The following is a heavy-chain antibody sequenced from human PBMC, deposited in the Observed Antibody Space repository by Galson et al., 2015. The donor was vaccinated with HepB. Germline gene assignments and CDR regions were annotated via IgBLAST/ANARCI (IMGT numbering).Heavy chain of an antibody. CDR3: ARGTQESGSWFRFGELYYYYYMDV. CDR2: IIPIFGTA. D-gene: IGHD3-10*01. V-gene: IGHV1-69*13. CDR1: GGTFSSYA. Sequence: SAKVSCKASGGTFSSYAISWVRQAPGQGLEWMGGIIPIFGTANYAQKFQGRVTITADESTSTAYMELSSLRSEDTAVYYCARGTQESGSWFRFGELYYYYYMDVWGKGTTVTVSS. J-gene: IGHJ6*03.